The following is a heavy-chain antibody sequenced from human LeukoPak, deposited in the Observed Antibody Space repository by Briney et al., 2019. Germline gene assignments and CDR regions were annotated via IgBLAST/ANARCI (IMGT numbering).Heavy chain of an antibody. CDR1: GYTFTNYY. CDR2: TNPDGGST. J-gene: IGHJ5*02. Sequence: ASVKVSCKASGYTFTNYYMHWVRHAPGQRFEWMGMTNPDGGSTTYAQKFQDRVTMTTDTSTSTVYMELSSLRSEDTAVYYCAREVMRGSGIYYKLKWFDPWGQGTLVTVSS. V-gene: IGHV1-46*01. CDR3: AREVMRGSGIYYKLKWFDP. D-gene: IGHD3-10*01.